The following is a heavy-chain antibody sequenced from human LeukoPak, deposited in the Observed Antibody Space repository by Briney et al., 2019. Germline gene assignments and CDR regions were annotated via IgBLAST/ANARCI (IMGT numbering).Heavy chain of an antibody. Sequence: SETLSLTCAVSGYSISSGYYWGWIRQPPGKGLEWIGSIYHSGSTSYNPSLKSRVTISVDTSKNQFSLKLSSVTAADTAVYYCARRNVLMITFGGVIFQHFDYWGQGTLVTVSS. V-gene: IGHV4-38-2*01. CDR3: ARRNVLMITFGGVIFQHFDY. J-gene: IGHJ4*02. CDR2: IYHSGST. D-gene: IGHD3-16*02. CDR1: GYSISSGYY.